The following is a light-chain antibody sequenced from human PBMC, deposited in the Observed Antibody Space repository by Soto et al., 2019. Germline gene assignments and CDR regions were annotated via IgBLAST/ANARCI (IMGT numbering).Light chain of an antibody. CDR3: SSYTTTSTWV. CDR2: EVT. V-gene: IGLV2-14*01. J-gene: IGLJ2*01. Sequence: QSALTQPASVSGSPGQSITISCSGTNSDIGAYNYVSWYQQHPGRGPKLMIYEVTNRPSGVSNRFSGSKSGNTASLTISGLQAEDEADYYCSSYTTTSTWVFGGGTKLTVL. CDR1: NSDIGAYNY.